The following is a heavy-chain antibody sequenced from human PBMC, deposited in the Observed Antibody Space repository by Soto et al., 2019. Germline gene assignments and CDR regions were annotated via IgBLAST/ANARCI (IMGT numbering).Heavy chain of an antibody. D-gene: IGHD3-3*01. CDR3: ARVPAKYYDFWSGFIDY. CDR2: INPNSGGT. Sequence: ASVKVSCKASGYTFTGYYMHWVRQAPGQGLEWMGWINPNSGGTNYAQKFQGRVTMTRDTSISTAYMELSRLRSDDTAVYYCARVPAKYYDFWSGFIDYWGQGTLVTVSS. J-gene: IGHJ4*02. CDR1: GYTFTGYY. V-gene: IGHV1-2*02.